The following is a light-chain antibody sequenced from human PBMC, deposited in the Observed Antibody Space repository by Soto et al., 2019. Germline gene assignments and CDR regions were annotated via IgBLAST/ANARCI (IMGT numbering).Light chain of an antibody. CDR1: QSVPSNF. CDR3: QQYDSSWT. Sequence: EIVLTQSPGTLSLSPGERATLSCRASQSVPSNFLAWYQQKPGQAPILVIYGVSRRATGIPDRFSGSGSGTVFTLTISRLEPDDFAVYYCQQYDSSWTFGQGTKVEIK. J-gene: IGKJ1*01. V-gene: IGKV3-20*01. CDR2: GVS.